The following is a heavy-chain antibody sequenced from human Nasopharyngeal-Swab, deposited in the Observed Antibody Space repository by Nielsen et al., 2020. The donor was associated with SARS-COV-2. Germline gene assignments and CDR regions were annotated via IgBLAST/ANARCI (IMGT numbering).Heavy chain of an antibody. D-gene: IGHD3-9*01. CDR2: VHHSGNT. Sequence: SETLSLTCTVSGGSITNFHWSWIRQSPGKGLEWIGYVHHSGNTKFNPSLESRVTMSIDTPQNQFSLKMTSVTAADTAVYFCAGWIDWGDQSWWYFDYWGQGNLVIVSS. CDR1: GGSITNFH. V-gene: IGHV4-59*01. CDR3: AGWIDWGDQSWWYFDY. J-gene: IGHJ4*02.